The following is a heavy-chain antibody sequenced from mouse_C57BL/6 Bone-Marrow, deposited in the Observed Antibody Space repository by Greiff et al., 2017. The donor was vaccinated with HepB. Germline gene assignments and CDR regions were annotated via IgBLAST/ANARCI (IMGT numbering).Heavy chain of an antibody. CDR1: GYTFTDYY. CDR3: ARLGYYGSRFDY. V-gene: IGHV1-19*01. CDR2: INPYNGGT. Sequence: VQLQQSGPVLVKPGASVKMSYKASGYTFTDYYMNWVKQSHGKSLEWIGVINPYNGGTSYNQKFKGKATLTVDKSSSTAYMELNSLTSEDSAVYYCARLGYYGSRFDYWGQGTTLTVSS. D-gene: IGHD1-1*01. J-gene: IGHJ2*01.